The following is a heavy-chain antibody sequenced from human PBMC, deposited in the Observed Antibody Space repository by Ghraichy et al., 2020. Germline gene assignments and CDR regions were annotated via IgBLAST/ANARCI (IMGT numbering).Heavy chain of an antibody. J-gene: IGHJ3*02. V-gene: IGHV4-31*03. CDR3: AREDRYGTSQRYAFDI. Sequence: SETLSLTCTVSGGSVTTPGYYWAWVRQQPEKGLEWIVYNYVTGDSYYSPSLRSRVTISFDTSQNHFSLEMKSETAADTSTYYCAREDRYGTSQRYAFDIWGQGTTVTVAS. D-gene: IGHD5-24*01. CDR2: NYVTGDS. CDR1: GGSVTTPGYY.